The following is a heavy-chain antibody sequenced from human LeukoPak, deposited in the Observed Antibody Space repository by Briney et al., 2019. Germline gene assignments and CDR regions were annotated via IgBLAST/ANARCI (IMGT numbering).Heavy chain of an antibody. J-gene: IGHJ5*02. V-gene: IGHV3-23*01. CDR1: GFTFSSFA. CDR2: ITGSGSGA. Sequence: GGSLRLSCAASGFTFSSFAINWVRQAPGKGLEWVSVITGSGSGADYADSVKGRFTISRDNSQNTVHLQMNSLRVEDTAVYYCIVFGDSNHWGQGTLVTVSS. D-gene: IGHD4-17*01. CDR3: IVFGDSNH.